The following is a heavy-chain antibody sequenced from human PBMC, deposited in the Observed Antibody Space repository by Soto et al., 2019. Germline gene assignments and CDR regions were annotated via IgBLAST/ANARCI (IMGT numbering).Heavy chain of an antibody. CDR2: IIPIFGTA. Sequence: ASVKVSCKASGGSFTYTLSWVRQAPGQGLEWMGGIIPIFGTANYAQKFQGRVTITADESTKTAYMELSTLRSEDTAVYYCARLHRHGTYGMDVWGQGTTVTVSS. CDR1: GGSFTYT. J-gene: IGHJ6*02. V-gene: IGHV1-69*13. CDR3: ARLHRHGTYGMDV.